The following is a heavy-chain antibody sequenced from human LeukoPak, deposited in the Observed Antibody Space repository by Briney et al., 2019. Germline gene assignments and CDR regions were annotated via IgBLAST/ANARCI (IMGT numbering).Heavy chain of an antibody. Sequence: GGSLRLSCAASGFTFSSYWMSWVRQAPGKGLEWVANIKQDGSEKYYVDSVKGRFTISRDNAKNTLYLQMNSLRAEDTAVYYCARAQYYYDSSGYWRGGDDWGQGTLVSVSS. J-gene: IGHJ4*02. V-gene: IGHV3-7*01. CDR3: ARAQYYYDSSGYWRGGDD. CDR2: IKQDGSEK. D-gene: IGHD3-22*01. CDR1: GFTFSSYW.